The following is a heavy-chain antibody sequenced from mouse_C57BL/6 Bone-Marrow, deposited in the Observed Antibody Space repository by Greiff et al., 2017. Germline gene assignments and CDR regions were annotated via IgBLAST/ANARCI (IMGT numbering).Heavy chain of an antibody. CDR1: GYTFTSYD. D-gene: IGHD1-1*01. Sequence: QVQLQQSGPELVKPGASVTLSCKASGYTFTSYDINWVKQRPGQGLEWIGWIYPRDGSTKYNEKFKGKATLTVDTSSSTAYMELHSLTSEDSAVYFCARGSYGSRSSWYFDVWGTGTTVTVSS. V-gene: IGHV1-85*01. CDR2: IYPRDGST. CDR3: ARGSYGSRSSWYFDV. J-gene: IGHJ1*03.